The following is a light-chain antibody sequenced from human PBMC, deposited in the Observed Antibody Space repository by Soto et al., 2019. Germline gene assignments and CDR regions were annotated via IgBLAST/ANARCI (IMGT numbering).Light chain of an antibody. CDR2: GAS. V-gene: IGKV3-20*01. CDR1: QSVSNDF. Sequence: EIVLTHSPGILSLSPGEIATLSCRASQSVSNDFLAWYQQKPGQAPRLLIYGASTRATDVPDRFSGSGSGADFTLTISRLEPEDFAVYYCQQYGSSSWTFGQGTKVDIK. CDR3: QQYGSSSWT. J-gene: IGKJ1*01.